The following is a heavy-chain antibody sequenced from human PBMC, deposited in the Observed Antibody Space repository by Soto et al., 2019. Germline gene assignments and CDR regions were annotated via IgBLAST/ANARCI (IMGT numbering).Heavy chain of an antibody. Sequence: SETLSLTCIVSGVSISTYHWSWIRQPSGKGLEWIGRMHTSGSTNYNPSLKSRVSMSVDTSKNHFSLKVSSVTAADTAVYYCARDEYGYVDSYESWGQGTLVTVSS. J-gene: IGHJ4*02. CDR1: GVSISTYH. V-gene: IGHV4-4*07. D-gene: IGHD2-2*03. CDR2: MHTSGST. CDR3: ARDEYGYVDSYES.